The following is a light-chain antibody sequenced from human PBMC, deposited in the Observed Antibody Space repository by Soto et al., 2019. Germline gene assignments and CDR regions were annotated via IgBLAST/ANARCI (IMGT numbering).Light chain of an antibody. V-gene: IGLV2-14*01. CDR2: EVS. CDR3: SSYTSSSTGV. Sequence: QSALTQPASVSGSPGQSITISCTGTSSDVGGYNYVSWYQQHPGKAPKLIIYEVSNRPSGVSNRFSGSKSANTASLTISGLQAEDEADYYCSSYTSSSTGVFGGGTKGTVL. J-gene: IGLJ3*02. CDR1: SSDVGGYNY.